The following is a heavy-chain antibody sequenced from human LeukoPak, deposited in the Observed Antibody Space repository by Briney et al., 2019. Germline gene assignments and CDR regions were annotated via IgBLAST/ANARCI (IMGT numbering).Heavy chain of an antibody. CDR3: ARSSSGYYYVFDY. J-gene: IGHJ4*02. Sequence: PSETLSLTCTVSGGSISSSSYYWGWIRQPPGKGLEWIGSIYYSGSTYYNPSLKSRVTISVDTSKNQFSLKLSSVTAADTAVYYCARSSSGYYYVFDYWGQGTLVTVSS. D-gene: IGHD3-22*01. CDR2: IYYSGST. V-gene: IGHV4-39*01. CDR1: GGSISSSSYY.